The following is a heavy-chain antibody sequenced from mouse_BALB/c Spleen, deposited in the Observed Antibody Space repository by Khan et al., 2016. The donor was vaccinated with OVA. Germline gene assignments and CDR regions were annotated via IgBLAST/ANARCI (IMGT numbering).Heavy chain of an antibody. CDR2: IFTGTGTT. Sequence: QVQLQQSGAELVRPGASVKLSCKTSGYTFTSYWIQWVKQRPGQGLGWIGQIFTGTGTTYYNENFKDKATLTVDTSYRPAYSQLSSLTSEDSALYFCARCYFGNYEFVYWGQGTLVTVSP. CDR1: GYTFTSYW. J-gene: IGHJ3*01. D-gene: IGHD2-1*01. CDR3: ARCYFGNYEFVY. V-gene: IGHV1S132*01.